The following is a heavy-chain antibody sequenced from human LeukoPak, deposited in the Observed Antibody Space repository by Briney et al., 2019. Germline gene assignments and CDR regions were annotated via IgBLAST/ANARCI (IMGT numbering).Heavy chain of an antibody. CDR1: GFTFSSYA. CDR2: ISGSGGST. D-gene: IGHD1-1*01. CDR3: ASGGSTTGTTSGVFDI. J-gene: IGHJ3*02. Sequence: PGGSLRLSCAASGFTFSSYAMSWVRQAPGKGLEWVSAISGSGGSTYYADSVKGRFTISRDNAKNSLYLQMNSLRAEDTAVYYCASGGSTTGTTSGVFDIWGQGTMVTVSS. V-gene: IGHV3-23*01.